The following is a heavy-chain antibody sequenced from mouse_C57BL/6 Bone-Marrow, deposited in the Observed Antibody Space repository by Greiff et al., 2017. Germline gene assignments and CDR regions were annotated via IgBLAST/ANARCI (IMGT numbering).Heavy chain of an antibody. CDR1: GFTFSSYA. CDR2: ISDGGSYT. Sequence: EVQLVESGGGLVKPGGSLKLSCAASGFTFSSYAMSWVRQTPEKRLEWVATISDGGSYTYYPDNVKGRFTISRDNAKNNLYLQMSHLKSEDTAMYYCARDPPSYYYGSSGFAYWGQGSLVTVST. D-gene: IGHD1-1*01. CDR3: ARDPPSYYYGSSGFAY. J-gene: IGHJ3*01. V-gene: IGHV5-4*01.